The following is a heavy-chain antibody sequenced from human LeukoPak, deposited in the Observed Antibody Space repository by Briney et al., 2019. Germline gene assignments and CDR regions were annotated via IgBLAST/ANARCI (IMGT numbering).Heavy chain of an antibody. CDR3: ARESYWGSSAKGFDS. Sequence: GGSLRLSCAASGFIFTGYSINWVRQAPGKGLEWVSYISSSSTNIYYADSVKGRFTISRDNAKNSLYLQMNSLRDEDTAVYYCARESYWGSSAKGFDSWGQGTLVTVSS. CDR2: ISSSSTNI. D-gene: IGHD7-27*01. CDR1: GFIFTGYS. J-gene: IGHJ4*02. V-gene: IGHV3-48*02.